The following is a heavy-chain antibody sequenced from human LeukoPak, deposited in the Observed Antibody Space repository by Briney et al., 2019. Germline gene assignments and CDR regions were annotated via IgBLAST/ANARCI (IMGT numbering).Heavy chain of an antibody. CDR2: INWNGGST. CDR3: ARVPTVACNNPLNY. D-gene: IGHD6-19*01. J-gene: IGHJ4*02. Sequence: GGSLRLSCAASGFTFDDYGMSWVRQAPGKGLEWVSGINWNGGSTGYADSVKGRFTISRDNAKTSLYLQMNSLRSEDTALYYCARVPTVACNNPLNYWGQGTLVTVSS. V-gene: IGHV3-20*04. CDR1: GFTFDDYG.